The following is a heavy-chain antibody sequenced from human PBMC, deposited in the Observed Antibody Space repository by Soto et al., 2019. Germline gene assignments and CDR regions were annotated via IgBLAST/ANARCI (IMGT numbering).Heavy chain of an antibody. J-gene: IGHJ4*02. V-gene: IGHV3-30*18. CDR1: GFTFSSYG. CDR2: ISYDGSNK. CDR3: AKDSSFDY. Sequence: QVQLVESGGGVVQPGRSLRLSYAASGFTFSSYGMHWVRQAPGKGLEWVAVISYDGSNKYYADSVKGRFTISRDNSKNTLYLQMNSLRAEDTAVYYCAKDSSFDYWGQGTLVTVSS.